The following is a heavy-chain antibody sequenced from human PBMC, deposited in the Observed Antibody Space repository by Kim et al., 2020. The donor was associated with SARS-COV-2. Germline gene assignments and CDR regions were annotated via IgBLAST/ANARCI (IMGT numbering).Heavy chain of an antibody. V-gene: IGHV3-30*18. CDR2: ISYDGSNK. J-gene: IGHJ4*02. D-gene: IGHD6-19*01. Sequence: GGSLRLSCAASGFTFSSYGMHWVRQAPGKGLEWVAFISYDGSNKYYADSVKGRFTISRDNSKNTLYLQMNSLRAEDTAVYYCAKARRVYSSGWVQIDYWGQGTLVTVSS. CDR3: AKARRVYSSGWVQIDY. CDR1: GFTFSSYG.